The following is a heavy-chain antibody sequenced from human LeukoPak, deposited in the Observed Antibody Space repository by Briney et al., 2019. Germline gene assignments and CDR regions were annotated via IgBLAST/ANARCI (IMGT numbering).Heavy chain of an antibody. Sequence: GGSLRLSCAASGFAFNNYAMTWVRQAPGKGLEWVSNINDNGGQSHYADSVKGRFTISRDNSKNTLFLQMDSLRAEDTAVYSCAKTQWKVGATDYFDYWGQGILVTVSS. J-gene: IGHJ4*02. D-gene: IGHD1-26*01. CDR1: GFAFNNYA. V-gene: IGHV3-23*01. CDR2: INDNGGQS. CDR3: AKTQWKVGATDYFDY.